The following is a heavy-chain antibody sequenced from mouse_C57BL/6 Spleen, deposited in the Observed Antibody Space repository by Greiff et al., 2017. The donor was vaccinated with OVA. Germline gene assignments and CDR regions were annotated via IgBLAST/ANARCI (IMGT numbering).Heavy chain of an antibody. CDR1: GFTFSSYA. J-gene: IGHJ1*03. CDR3: ARDPYGSHWYFDV. CDR2: ISDGGSYT. Sequence: EVQVVESGGGLVKPGGSLKLSCAASGFTFSSYAMSWVRQTPEKRLEWVATISDGGSYTYYPDNVKGRFPISRDNAKNNLYLQMSHLKSEDTAMYYCARDPYGSHWYFDVWGTGTTVTVSS. V-gene: IGHV5-4*01. D-gene: IGHD1-1*01.